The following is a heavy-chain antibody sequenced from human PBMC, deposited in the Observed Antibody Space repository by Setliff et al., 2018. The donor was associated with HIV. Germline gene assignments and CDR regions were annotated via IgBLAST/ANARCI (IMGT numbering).Heavy chain of an antibody. CDR1: GFTFSSYT. D-gene: IGHD3-10*01. CDR2: ISSSSYYI. Sequence: GSLRLSCAASGFTFSSYTMNWVRQAPGKGLEWVSSISSSSYYIYYADSVKGRFTISRDNAKNSLYLQMNSLRAEDTAVYYCARAWFGAPVDYWGQGTLVTVSS. V-gene: IGHV3-21*01. CDR3: ARAWFGAPVDY. J-gene: IGHJ4*02.